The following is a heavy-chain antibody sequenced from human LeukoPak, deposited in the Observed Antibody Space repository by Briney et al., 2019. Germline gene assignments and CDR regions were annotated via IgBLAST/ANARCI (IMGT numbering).Heavy chain of an antibody. J-gene: IGHJ3*02. CDR3: ARAHPYYDILTGYWNDAFDI. V-gene: IGHV3-7*01. D-gene: IGHD3-9*01. CDR2: IKQDGSEK. Sequence: GGTLRLSCAASGFTFSSYGMSWVRQAPGKGLEWVANIKQDGSEKYYVDSVKGRFTISRDNAKNSLYLQMNSLRAEDTAVYYCARAHPYYDILTGYWNDAFDIWGQGTMVTVSS. CDR1: GFTFSSYG.